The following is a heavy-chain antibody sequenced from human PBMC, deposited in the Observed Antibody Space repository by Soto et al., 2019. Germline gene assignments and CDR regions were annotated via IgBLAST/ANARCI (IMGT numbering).Heavy chain of an antibody. CDR3: ARGPQIGYGTSWFDP. Sequence: GGSLRLSCAASGFNFNNHWMNWVRQAPGKGLEWVANMKQDGSQKYYVDSVMGRFTISRDNAKDSVYLQMNSLRVEDTAVYYCARGPQIGYGTSWFDPWGQGTLVTVSS. D-gene: IGHD6-13*01. CDR2: MKQDGSQK. CDR1: GFNFNNHW. J-gene: IGHJ5*02. V-gene: IGHV3-7*01.